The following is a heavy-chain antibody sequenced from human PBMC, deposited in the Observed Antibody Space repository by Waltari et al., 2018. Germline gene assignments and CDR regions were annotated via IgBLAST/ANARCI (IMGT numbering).Heavy chain of an antibody. CDR3: ARGYCSGGSCYYLTFDY. CDR2: IYHSGST. J-gene: IGHJ4*02. Sequence: QVQLQESGPGLVKPSETLSLTCAVSGYSISRGYYWGWIRPPPGKGLEWIGSIYHSGSTYYNPARKSRVTISVDTSKNQFSLKLSSVTAADTAVYYCARGYCSGGSCYYLTFDYWGQGTLVTVSS. CDR1: GYSISRGYY. V-gene: IGHV4-38-2*01. D-gene: IGHD2-15*01.